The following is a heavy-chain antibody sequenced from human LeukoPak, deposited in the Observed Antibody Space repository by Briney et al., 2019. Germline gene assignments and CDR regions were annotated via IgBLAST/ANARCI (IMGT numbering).Heavy chain of an antibody. Sequence: SVKVSCKASGGTFSSHAISWVRQAPGQGLEWMGGIIPIFGTANYAQKFQGRVTITADESTSTAYMELSSLRSEDTAVYYCAALGVRGVINYYYGMDVWGQGTTVTVSS. J-gene: IGHJ6*02. V-gene: IGHV1-69*13. CDR2: IIPIFGTA. D-gene: IGHD3-10*01. CDR3: AALGVRGVINYYYGMDV. CDR1: GGTFSSHA.